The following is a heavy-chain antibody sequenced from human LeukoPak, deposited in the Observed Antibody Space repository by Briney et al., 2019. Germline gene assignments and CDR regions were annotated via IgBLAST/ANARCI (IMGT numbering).Heavy chain of an antibody. CDR2: IYTSGST. CDR1: GGSISSYY. D-gene: IGHD3-22*01. Sequence: SETLSLTCTVSGGSISSYYWSWIRQPAGKGLEWIGRIYTSGSTNYNPSLKSQVTMSEDTSKNQFSLKLSSVTAADTAVYYCAREGDSSGYCPARWFDPWGQGTLVTVSS. J-gene: IGHJ5*02. CDR3: AREGDSSGYCPARWFDP. V-gene: IGHV4-4*07.